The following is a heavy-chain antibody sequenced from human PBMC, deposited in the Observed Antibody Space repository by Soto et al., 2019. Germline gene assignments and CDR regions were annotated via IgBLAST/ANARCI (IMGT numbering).Heavy chain of an antibody. CDR3: AREGSIIIPAGSDF. D-gene: IGHD3-16*02. J-gene: IGHJ4*02. CDR2: ISKSDYT. Sequence: GGSLRLSCTVSGFAFNNYGINWVRQAPGKGLEWVSSISKSDYTYYSDSVKGRFAISRDNAKSSVSLQMNTLRVEDTAVYYCAREGSIIIPAGSDFWGQGTLVTVSS. V-gene: IGHV3-21*01. CDR1: GFAFNNYG.